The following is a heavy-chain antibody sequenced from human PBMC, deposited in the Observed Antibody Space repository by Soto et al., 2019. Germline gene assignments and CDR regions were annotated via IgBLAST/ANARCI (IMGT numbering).Heavy chain of an antibody. Sequence: EVQLVESGGGLVQPGRSLRLSCAASGFTFDDYAMHWVRQAPGKGLEWVSGISWNSGSIGYADSVKGRFTISRDNAKNSLYLQMNSLRAEDTALYYCAKDAPTSIAAPGFGYDYYYMDVWGKGTTVTVSS. CDR2: ISWNSGSI. CDR3: AKDAPTSIAAPGFGYDYYYMDV. V-gene: IGHV3-9*01. CDR1: GFTFDDYA. D-gene: IGHD6-6*01. J-gene: IGHJ6*03.